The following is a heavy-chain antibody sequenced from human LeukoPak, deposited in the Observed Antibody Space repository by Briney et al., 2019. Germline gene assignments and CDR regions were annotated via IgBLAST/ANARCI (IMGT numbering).Heavy chain of an antibody. CDR1: GFTVSSNY. Sequence: PGRSLRLSCATSGFTVSSNYMNWVRQAPGKGLEWVSVITSGGNTYYADSVKGRFTTSRDNSKNTLYVQMNSLRAEDTAIYYCARGRGYRDYDRPLDYWGQGTLVTVSS. J-gene: IGHJ4*02. CDR2: ITSGGNT. V-gene: IGHV3-53*01. D-gene: IGHD5-12*01. CDR3: ARGRGYRDYDRPLDY.